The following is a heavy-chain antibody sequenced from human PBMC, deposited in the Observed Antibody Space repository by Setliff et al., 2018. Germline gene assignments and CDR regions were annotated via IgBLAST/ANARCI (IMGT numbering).Heavy chain of an antibody. D-gene: IGHD3-3*01. CDR2: IYYSGNT. CDR1: GGSIRNYY. V-gene: IGHV4-59*01. J-gene: IGHJ4*02. Sequence: SETLSLTCTVSGGSIRNYYWSWIRQPPGKGLEWIGYIYYSGNTNYNPSLKSRVTISVDTSKHQFSLKLSSVTAADTAVYFCARGYYNFLSGYYTPYYFDYWGQGTLVTVSS. CDR3: ARGYYNFLSGYYTPYYFDY.